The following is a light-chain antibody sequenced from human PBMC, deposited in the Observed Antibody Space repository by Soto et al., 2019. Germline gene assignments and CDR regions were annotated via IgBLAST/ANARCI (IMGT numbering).Light chain of an antibody. CDR1: SSNIGTNA. CDR3: AAWHDSLNGYV. CDR2: NNN. J-gene: IGLJ1*01. V-gene: IGLV1-44*01. Sequence: QSVLTQPPSASGTPGQRVTLSCSGGSSNIGTNAVNWYQQLPGTAPKLLIYNNNQRPSGVPDRFSGSKSGTSASLAISGLQSDDQADYYCAAWHDSLNGYVFGTGTKVTVL.